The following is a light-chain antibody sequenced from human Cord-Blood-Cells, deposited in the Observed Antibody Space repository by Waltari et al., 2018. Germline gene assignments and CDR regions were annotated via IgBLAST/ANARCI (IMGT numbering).Light chain of an antibody. V-gene: IGLV3-21*04. CDR3: QVWDSSSDAWV. J-gene: IGLJ3*02. CDR2: YDR. CDR1: NIGSKS. Sequence: YVLTQPPSVSVAPGKTARITCGGNNIGSKSVHWYQQKPGQAPLLVIYYDRDRPSGSPERFSGSNSGNTATLTISRVEAGDEADYYCQVWDSSSDAWVFGGGTKLTVL.